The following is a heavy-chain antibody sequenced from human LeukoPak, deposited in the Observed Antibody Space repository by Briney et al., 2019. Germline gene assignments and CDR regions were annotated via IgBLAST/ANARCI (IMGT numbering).Heavy chain of an antibody. J-gene: IGHJ4*02. Sequence: PSETLSLTCTVSGGSISSYYWTWIRQPPAKGLEWIGYINHSGSTNYNPSLRSRVTISIGTSKSQFSLNLTSVTAADTAIYYCAGGQKWLSFDSWGQGTLLTVSS. CDR2: INHSGST. D-gene: IGHD6-19*01. V-gene: IGHV4-59*01. CDR1: GGSISSYY. CDR3: AGGQKWLSFDS.